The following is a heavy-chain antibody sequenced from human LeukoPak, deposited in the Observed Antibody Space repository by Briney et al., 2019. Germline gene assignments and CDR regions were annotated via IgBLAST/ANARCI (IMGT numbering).Heavy chain of an antibody. CDR3: ARDPPAVAANTYG. V-gene: IGHV3-66*01. CDR2: IYSGGST. D-gene: IGHD6-6*01. CDR1: GVTVGNNY. J-gene: IGHJ4*02. Sequence: GGSLRLSCAASGVTVGNNYMNWVRQAPGKGLEWVSLIYSGGSTHYADSVKGRFTISRDNSKNTLYLQTNSLRVDDTAVYYCARDPPAVAANTYGWGQGTLVTVSS.